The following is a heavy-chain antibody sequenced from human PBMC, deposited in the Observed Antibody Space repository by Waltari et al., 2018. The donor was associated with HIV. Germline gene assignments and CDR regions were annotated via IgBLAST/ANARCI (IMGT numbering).Heavy chain of an antibody. V-gene: IGHV3-23*01. J-gene: IGHJ4*02. Sequence: EVQLLESGGGLVQPGGSLRLSCAASGSTFSRSAMSWVRQAPGKGREWGSAIGGSGGSTHYADSVKGRFTISRDNSKSTLYLQMNSLRAEDTAVYYCAGFLEWSTPLDYFDYWGQGTLVTVSS. CDR3: AGFLEWSTPLDYFDY. CDR1: GSTFSRSA. D-gene: IGHD3-3*01. CDR2: IGGSGGST.